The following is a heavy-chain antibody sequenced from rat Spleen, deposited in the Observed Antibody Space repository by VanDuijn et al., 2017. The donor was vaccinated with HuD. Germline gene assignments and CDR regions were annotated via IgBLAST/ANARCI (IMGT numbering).Heavy chain of an antibody. Sequence: EVQLVESGGGLVRPGRSLKLSCVASGFTFNNYWMTWIRQAPGKGLEWVASITNAAGKVHYPDSVKGRFTISRDIAKSPLYLQMDSLRSEDTATYYCARSNNYYFDYWGQGVMVTVSS. CDR3: ARSNNYYFDY. CDR1: GFTFNNYW. V-gene: IGHV5-31*01. D-gene: IGHD1-10*01. CDR2: ITNAAGKV. J-gene: IGHJ2*01.